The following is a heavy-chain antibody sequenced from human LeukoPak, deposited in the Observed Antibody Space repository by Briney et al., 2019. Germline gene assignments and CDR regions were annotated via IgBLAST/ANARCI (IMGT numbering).Heavy chain of an antibody. CDR1: GFTFSGYW. CDR3: ARSSYYYDL. Sequence: GGSLRLSCAASGFTFSGYWMHWVRQAPGKGLVWVSRINGDASTTAYADSVKGRFTISRDNAKNTLYLQVNSLRAEDTAVYYCARSSYYYDLWGQGTLVAVSS. D-gene: IGHD3-22*01. J-gene: IGHJ4*02. V-gene: IGHV3-74*01. CDR2: INGDASTT.